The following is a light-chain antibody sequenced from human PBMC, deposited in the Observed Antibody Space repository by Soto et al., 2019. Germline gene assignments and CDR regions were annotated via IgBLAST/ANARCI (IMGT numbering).Light chain of an antibody. V-gene: IGLV2-23*02. CDR2: EVS. CDR1: SSDVGSYNL. Sequence: QSVLTQPASVSGSPGRWITISCTGTSSDVGSYNLVSWYRQHPGKAPKLIIYEVSKRPSGVSNRFSGSKSGNTASLTISGLQAEDEADYYCCSYAGSSTYVFGTGTKVTVL. CDR3: CSYAGSSTYV. J-gene: IGLJ1*01.